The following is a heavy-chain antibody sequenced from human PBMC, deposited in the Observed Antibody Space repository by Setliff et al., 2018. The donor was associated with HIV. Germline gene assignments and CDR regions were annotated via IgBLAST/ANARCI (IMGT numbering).Heavy chain of an antibody. CDR1: GGSFSGYY. J-gene: IGHJ4*02. CDR3: ARLTTTYYYDSSAYYHPV. V-gene: IGHV4-34*01. Sequence: SETLSLTCAVYGGSFSGYYWSWIRQPPGKGLEWIGSIYQSGTTYYNPALKSRVTISVDTSKNQFSLKVRSVTAADTAVFYCARLTTTYYYDSSAYYHPVWGQGTLVTVSS. CDR2: IYQSGTT. D-gene: IGHD3-22*01.